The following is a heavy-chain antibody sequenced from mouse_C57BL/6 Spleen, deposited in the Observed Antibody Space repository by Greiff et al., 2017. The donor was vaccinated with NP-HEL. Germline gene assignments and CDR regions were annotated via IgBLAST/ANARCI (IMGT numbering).Heavy chain of an antibody. D-gene: IGHD1-1*01. CDR3: ARQGNDGAWFAY. CDR2: IYPGSGST. CDR1: GYTFTSYW. V-gene: IGHV1-55*01. J-gene: IGHJ3*01. Sequence: QVQLQQSGAELVKPGASVKMSCKASGYTFTSYWITWVKQRPGQGLEWIGDIYPGSGSTNYNEQFKSKATLTVDTSSSTAYMQLSSLTSEDSAVYYCARQGNDGAWFAYWGQGTLVTVSA.